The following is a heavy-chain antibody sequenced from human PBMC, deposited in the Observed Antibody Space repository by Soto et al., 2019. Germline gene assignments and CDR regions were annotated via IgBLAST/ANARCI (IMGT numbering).Heavy chain of an antibody. J-gene: IGHJ6*01. V-gene: IGHV1-24*01. D-gene: IGHD2-2*01. Sequence: GASVKVSCKVSGYTLTELSMHWVRQAPGKGLEWMGGFDPEDGETSYAQKFQGRVTMTRDTSTSTVYMELSSLRSEDTAVYYCASDSGIVLVPAAMVSYYYGMDVWGQGTTVTVSS. CDR3: ASDSGIVLVPAAMVSYYYGMDV. CDR1: GYTLTELS. CDR2: FDPEDGET.